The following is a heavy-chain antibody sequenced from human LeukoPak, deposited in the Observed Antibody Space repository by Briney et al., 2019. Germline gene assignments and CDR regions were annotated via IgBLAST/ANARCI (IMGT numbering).Heavy chain of an antibody. CDR1: GFTFSSYS. CDR3: AREPPSVAALPTDY. Sequence: EGSLRLSCAASGFTFSSYSMNWVRQAPGKGLEWVSYISSSSSTIYYADSVKGRFTISRDNAKNSLYLQMNSLRAEDTAVYYCAREPPSVAALPTDYWGQGTLVTVSS. J-gene: IGHJ4*02. CDR2: ISSSSSTI. D-gene: IGHD6-6*01. V-gene: IGHV3-48*01.